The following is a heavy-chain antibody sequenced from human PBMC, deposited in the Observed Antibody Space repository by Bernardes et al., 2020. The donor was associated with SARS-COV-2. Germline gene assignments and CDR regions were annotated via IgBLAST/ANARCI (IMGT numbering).Heavy chain of an antibody. V-gene: IGHV3-66*01. CDR3: ASVMATWDRGLFTNTYYFYGLDA. J-gene: IGHJ6*02. Sequence: GGSLRLSCAASGLTVSYNYMTWVRQAPGKGLEWVALMYSGGSTYYADSVKGRFTVSRDNSKNTLYLQMDRLRAEDTAIYYCASVMATWDRGLFTNTYYFYGLDAWGQGTTVTVS. CDR1: GLTVSYNY. D-gene: IGHD3-10*01. CDR2: MYSGGST.